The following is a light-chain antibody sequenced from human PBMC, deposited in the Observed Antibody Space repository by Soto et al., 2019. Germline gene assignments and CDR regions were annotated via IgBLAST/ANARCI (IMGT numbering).Light chain of an antibody. CDR3: LQDYDFPYT. CDR2: AAS. V-gene: IGKV1-6*02. CDR1: QDIRVD. Sequence: AIQMTQSPSSLSASVGDTVTLTCRASQDIRVDLGWLQQKPGNAPKLLIYAASTLHSGVPSRFTGSGSGTDFTLTINNLQPEDLATYFCLQDYDFPYTCGQGTKVDIK. J-gene: IGKJ2*01.